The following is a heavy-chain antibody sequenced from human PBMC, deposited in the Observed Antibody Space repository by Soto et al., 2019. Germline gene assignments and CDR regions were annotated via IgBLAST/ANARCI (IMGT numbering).Heavy chain of an antibody. J-gene: IGHJ5*02. D-gene: IGHD3-16*01. V-gene: IGHV4-31*03. CDR3: AKVGGNWFDP. CDR1: GDSISRSGYY. CDR2: IYYSGST. Sequence: SGTLSLTCTVSGDSISRSGYYWSWIRQHPGKGLEWIGYIYYSGSTYYNPSLKSRVIISQDTSKNQFSLKLSSVTAADTALYYCAKVGGNWFDPWGQGTLVTVSS.